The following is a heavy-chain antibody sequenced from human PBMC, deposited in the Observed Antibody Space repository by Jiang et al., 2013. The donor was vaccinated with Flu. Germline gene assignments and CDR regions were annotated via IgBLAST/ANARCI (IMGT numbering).Heavy chain of an antibody. Sequence: GAEVKKPGASVKVSCKASGYTFTGYYMHWVRQAPGQGLEWMGWINPNSGGTNYAQKFQGRVTMTRDTSISTAYMELSRLRSDDTAVYYCARPTLLWFGEFLLDLEYWGQGTLVTVSS. D-gene: IGHD3-10*01. CDR1: GYTFTGYY. CDR2: INPNSGGT. V-gene: IGHV1-2*02. CDR3: ARPTLLWFGEFLLDLEY. J-gene: IGHJ4*02.